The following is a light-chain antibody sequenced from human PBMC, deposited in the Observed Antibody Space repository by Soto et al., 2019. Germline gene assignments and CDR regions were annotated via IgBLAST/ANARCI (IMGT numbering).Light chain of an antibody. CDR2: AAS. Sequence: DIQMTQSPSSLSASKGDRFTITCLSSQVITNDLGCYQQKPGNAPKRLIYAASTLQSGVPSRSSGSGSGTEFTLTISSLQPEDFATYYCLQHNTYPWTFGQGTKVDI. CDR1: QVITND. CDR3: LQHNTYPWT. V-gene: IGKV1-17*01. J-gene: IGKJ1*01.